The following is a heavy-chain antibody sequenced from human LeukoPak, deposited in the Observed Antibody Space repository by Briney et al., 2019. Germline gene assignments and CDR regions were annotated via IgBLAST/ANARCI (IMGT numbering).Heavy chain of an antibody. CDR2: FDPEDGET. CDR1: GYTLTELS. J-gene: IGHJ4*02. D-gene: IGHD2/OR15-2a*01. CDR3: ATGELNYFGGPPPTPFDY. V-gene: IGHV1-24*01. Sequence: ASVKVSCKVSGYTLTELSMHWVRQAPGKGLEWMGGFDPEDGETIYAQKFQGRVTMTVDTSTDTAYMELSSLRSEDTAVYYCATGELNYFGGPPPTPFDYWGQGTLVTVSS.